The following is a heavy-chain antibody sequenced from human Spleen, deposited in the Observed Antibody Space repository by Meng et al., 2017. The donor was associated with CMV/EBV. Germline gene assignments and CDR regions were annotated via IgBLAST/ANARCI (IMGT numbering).Heavy chain of an antibody. J-gene: IGHJ4*02. CDR1: GFTFSDAR. CDR3: STGGYSRGWDC. D-gene: IGHD6-19*01. Sequence: ASGFTFSDARMDWVRQAPGKGLEWVGRIKSKTDGGTTDYAASVKGRFTISRDDSKNTLSLQMNSLKTEDTAVYFCSTGGYSRGWDCWGQGTLVTVSS. V-gene: IGHV3-15*05. CDR2: IKSKTDGGTT.